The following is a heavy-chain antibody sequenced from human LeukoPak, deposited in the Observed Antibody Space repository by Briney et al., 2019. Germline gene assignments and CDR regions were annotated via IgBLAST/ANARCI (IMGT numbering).Heavy chain of an antibody. J-gene: IGHJ4*02. CDR3: AKDSNPIARRSIAAAGTVY. V-gene: IGHV3-9*01. CDR1: GFTFDDYA. Sequence: PGGSLRLSCAASGFTFDDYAMHWVRQAPGKGLEWVSGISWNSGSIGYADSVKGRFTISRDNAKNSLYLQMNSLRAEDTALYYCAKDSNPIARRSIAAAGTVYWGQGTLVTVSS. CDR2: ISWNSGSI. D-gene: IGHD6-13*01.